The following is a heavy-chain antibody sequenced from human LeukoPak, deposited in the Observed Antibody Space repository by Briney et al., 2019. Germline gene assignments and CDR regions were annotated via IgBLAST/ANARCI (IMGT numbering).Heavy chain of an antibody. V-gene: IGHV4-4*02. D-gene: IGHD1-1*01. J-gene: IGHJ4*02. CDR2: IYHSGST. Sequence: PSETLSLTCAVSGGSISSSNWWSWVRQPPGKGLEWIGEIYHSGSTNYNPSLKSRVTISVDKSKNQFALKLSSVTAADTAVYYCARASWNDVGYFDYWGQGTLVTVSS. CDR3: ARASWNDVGYFDY. CDR1: GGSISSSNW.